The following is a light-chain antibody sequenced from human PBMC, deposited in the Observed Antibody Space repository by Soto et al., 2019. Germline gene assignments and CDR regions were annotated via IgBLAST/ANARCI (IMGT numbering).Light chain of an antibody. V-gene: IGLV1-44*01. CDR3: AAWDDSLIGHLV. CDR1: SSNIGTNS. J-gene: IGLJ2*01. Sequence: QSVLTQPPSTSGTPGQRVTISCSGSSSNIGTNSVNWYQQLPGAAPKLLIYDTNQRPSGVPARFSGSKSGTSASLVVSGLQSEDEAEYYCAAWDDSLIGHLVFGGGTKLTVL. CDR2: DTN.